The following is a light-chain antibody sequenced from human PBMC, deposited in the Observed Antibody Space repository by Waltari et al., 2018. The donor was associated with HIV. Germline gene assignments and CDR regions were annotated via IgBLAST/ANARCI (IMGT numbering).Light chain of an antibody. Sequence: DIVMTQSTHSLALSLGERATITCKSRQSILYSSKNENLLAWYQQKPGQTPRLLIYWASTRCSGVPDRFSGEVSGSDFTLTINSLQSEDVAVYCCQQYYTTPPTFGQGTRVEI. V-gene: IGKV4-1*01. CDR3: QQYYTTPPT. CDR1: QSILYSSKNENL. J-gene: IGKJ1*01. CDR2: WAS.